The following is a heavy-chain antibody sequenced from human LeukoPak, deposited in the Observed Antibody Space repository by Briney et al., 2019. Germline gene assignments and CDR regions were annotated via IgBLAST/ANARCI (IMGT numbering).Heavy chain of an antibody. V-gene: IGHV3-7*01. J-gene: IGHJ4*02. CDR3: ASLKVGATEAY. D-gene: IGHD1-26*01. CDR1: GFTFSSYW. CDR2: IKQDGSEK. Sequence: GGSLRLSCAASGFTFSSYWMSWVRQAPGKGLEWVANIKQDGSEKYYVDSVKGRFTISRDNAKNSLYLQMNSLRAEDTAVYYCASLKVGATEAYWGQGTLVTVSS.